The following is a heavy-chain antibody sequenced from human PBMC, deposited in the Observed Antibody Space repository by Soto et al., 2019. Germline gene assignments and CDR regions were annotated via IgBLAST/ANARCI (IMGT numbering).Heavy chain of an antibody. V-gene: IGHV5-51*01. Sequence: VLLMPGKGLEWMGIIYPGDSDTRYSPSFQGQVTISADKSISTAYLQWSSLKASDTATYYCARYAGRPYNGMDVWGQGTTVTVSS. CDR2: IYPGDSDT. J-gene: IGHJ6*02. CDR3: ARYAGRPYNGMDV.